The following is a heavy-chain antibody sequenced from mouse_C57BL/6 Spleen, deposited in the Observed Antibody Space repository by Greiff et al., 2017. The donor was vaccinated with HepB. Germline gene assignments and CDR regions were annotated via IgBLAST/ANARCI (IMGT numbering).Heavy chain of an antibody. J-gene: IGHJ3*01. D-gene: IGHD1-1*01. Sequence: EVQLQQSGPELVKPGASVKMSCKASGYTFTDYNMHWVKQSHGKSLEWIGYINPNNGGTSYNQKFKGTATLTVNKSSSTAYMELRSLTSEDSAVYYCARDYYGSEVFAYWGQGTLVTVSA. CDR2: INPNNGGT. CDR1: GYTFTDYN. V-gene: IGHV1-22*01. CDR3: ARDYYGSEVFAY.